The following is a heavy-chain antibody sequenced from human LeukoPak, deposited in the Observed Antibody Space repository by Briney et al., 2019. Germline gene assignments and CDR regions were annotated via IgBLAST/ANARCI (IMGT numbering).Heavy chain of an antibody. D-gene: IGHD3-10*01. CDR1: GFTFSSYS. Sequence: PGGSLRLSCAASGFTFSSYSMNWVRQAPGKGLEWVSSISSSSSYIYYADSVKGRFTISRDNAKNSLYLQMNSLRAGDTAVYYCARASYGSGSYDLYYFDYWGQGTLVTVSS. CDR2: ISSSSSYI. V-gene: IGHV3-21*01. J-gene: IGHJ4*02. CDR3: ARASYGSGSYDLYYFDY.